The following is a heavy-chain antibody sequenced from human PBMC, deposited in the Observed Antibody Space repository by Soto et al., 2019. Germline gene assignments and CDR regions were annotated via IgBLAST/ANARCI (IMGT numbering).Heavy chain of an antibody. V-gene: IGHV4-31*03. Sequence: QVQLQESGPGLVKPSQTLSLTCTVSGGSLSSTDYYWSWIRQHPGKGVEGIGYIFSGGNTYYNPSLKSRVTISLDTSRSQFSLRLRSVPAADTAVYFCARQSDSKVQWGQGTLVTVSS. CDR1: GGSLSSTDYY. D-gene: IGHD3-22*01. J-gene: IGHJ4*02. CDR3: ARQSDSKVQ. CDR2: IFSGGNT.